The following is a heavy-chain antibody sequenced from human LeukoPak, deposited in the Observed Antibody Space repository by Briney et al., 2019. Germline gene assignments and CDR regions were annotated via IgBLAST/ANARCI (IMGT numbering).Heavy chain of an antibody. CDR1: GGSISSYY. Sequence: PSETLSLTCTVSGGSISSYYWSWIRQPPGKGLEWIGYIYYSGSTNYNPSLKSRVTISVDTSKNQFSLKLSSVTAADTAVYYCARGQFYHDSTGWMVWGQGTLVTVSS. CDR3: ARGQFYHDSTGWMV. CDR2: IYYSGST. J-gene: IGHJ4*02. V-gene: IGHV4-59*01. D-gene: IGHD3-22*01.